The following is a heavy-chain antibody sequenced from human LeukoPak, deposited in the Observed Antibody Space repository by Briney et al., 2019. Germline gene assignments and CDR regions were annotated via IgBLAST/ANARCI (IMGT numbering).Heavy chain of an antibody. Sequence: PGGSLRLSCAASGFTFSSYSMNWVRQAPGKGLEWVSSISSSSSYIYYADSVKGRFTISRDNAKNSLYLQMNSLRAEDTAVYYCARGLGYCSSTSCFNFDYWDQGTLVTVSS. CDR2: ISSSSSYI. J-gene: IGHJ4*02. D-gene: IGHD2-2*01. V-gene: IGHV3-21*01. CDR1: GFTFSSYS. CDR3: ARGLGYCSSTSCFNFDY.